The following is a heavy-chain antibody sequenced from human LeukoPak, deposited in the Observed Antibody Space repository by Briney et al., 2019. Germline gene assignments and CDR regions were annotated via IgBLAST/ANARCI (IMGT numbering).Heavy chain of an antibody. CDR2: FYSSGST. Sequence: SETLSLTCAVYGGSFSGYYWSWIRQPAGKGLEWIGRFYSSGSTNYNPSFWSRVTISVDTSKNQFSLNLSSVTAADTAVYYCARSSWSIFDYWGQGTLVAVSS. CDR3: ARSSWSIFDY. V-gene: IGHV4-59*10. J-gene: IGHJ4*02. D-gene: IGHD6-13*01. CDR1: GGSFSGYY.